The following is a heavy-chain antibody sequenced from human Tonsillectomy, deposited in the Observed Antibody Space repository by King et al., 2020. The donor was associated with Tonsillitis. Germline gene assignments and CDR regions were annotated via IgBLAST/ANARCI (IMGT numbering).Heavy chain of an antibody. CDR3: ARGGDYDYFSGHGGDY. Sequence: QLVQSGAEVKKPGASVKVSCKASGYTFTSYAMHWVRQAPGQRLEWMGWINAGNGNTKYSQKFQGRVTITRDTSASTAYMELSSLRSEDTAVYYCARGGDYDYFSGHGGDYWGQGTLVTVSS. CDR1: GYTFTSYA. CDR2: INAGNGNT. J-gene: IGHJ4*02. D-gene: IGHD5-12*01. V-gene: IGHV1-3*01.